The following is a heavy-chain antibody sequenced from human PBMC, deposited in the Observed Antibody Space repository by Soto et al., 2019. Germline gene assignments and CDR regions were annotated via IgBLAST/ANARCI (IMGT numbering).Heavy chain of an antibody. V-gene: IGHV5-10-1*01. D-gene: IGHD2-2*01. J-gene: IGHJ6*02. Sequence: PGASLKSSCKGSGYSLTSYWISWVRQMPGKGLEWMGTIDPSDSYTNYSPSFQGHVTISGDKSISTAYLQWSSLKASDTAMYYCARHVEGAIHPPYYGTDVRGPGPTVTGSS. CDR2: IDPSDSYT. CDR1: GYSLTSYW. CDR3: ARHVEGAIHPPYYGTDV.